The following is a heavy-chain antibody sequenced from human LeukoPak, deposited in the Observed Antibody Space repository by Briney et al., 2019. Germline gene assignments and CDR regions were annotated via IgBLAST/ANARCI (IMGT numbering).Heavy chain of an antibody. CDR2: ISYDGSNK. CDR3: ARGRGPRETPYYFDY. J-gene: IGHJ4*02. Sequence: PGGSLRLSCVASGFTFSSYAMYWVRQAPGKGLEWVAVISYDGSNKYYADSVKGRFTISRDNSKNTLYLQMNSLRAEDTAVYYCARGRGPRETPYYFDYWGQGTLVTVSS. V-gene: IGHV3-30-3*01. D-gene: IGHD1-26*01. CDR1: GFTFSSYA.